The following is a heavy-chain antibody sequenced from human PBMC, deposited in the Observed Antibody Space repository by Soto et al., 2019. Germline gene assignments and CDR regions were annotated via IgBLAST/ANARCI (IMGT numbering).Heavy chain of an antibody. Sequence: GGSLRLSCAASGFTFSSYAMSWVRQAPGKGLEWVSAISGSGGSTYYADSVKGRFTISRDNSKNTLYLQMNSLRAEDTAVYYCAKDALSWSPPGNYGGNSDAFDIWGQGTMVTVSS. J-gene: IGHJ3*02. V-gene: IGHV3-23*01. CDR2: ISGSGGST. D-gene: IGHD4-17*01. CDR1: GFTFSSYA. CDR3: AKDALSWSPPGNYGGNSDAFDI.